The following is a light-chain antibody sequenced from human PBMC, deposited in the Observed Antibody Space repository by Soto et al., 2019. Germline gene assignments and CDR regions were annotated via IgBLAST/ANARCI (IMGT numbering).Light chain of an antibody. Sequence: DIQMTQSPSILSASVGDRFTITCRASQSISSWLAWYQQKPGKAPKLLIYKASSLESGVPSRFSGSGSGTEFTLTISSLQPDDFATYYCQQYNSYLMTFGQGTKVDIK. CDR3: QQYNSYLMT. CDR1: QSISSW. CDR2: KAS. J-gene: IGKJ1*01. V-gene: IGKV1-5*03.